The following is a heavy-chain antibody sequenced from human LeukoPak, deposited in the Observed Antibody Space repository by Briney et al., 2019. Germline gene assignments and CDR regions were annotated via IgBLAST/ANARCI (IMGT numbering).Heavy chain of an antibody. J-gene: IGHJ6*02. D-gene: IGHD2-2*01. Sequence: GRSLRLSCAASGFTFSSYAMHRVRQAPGQELEWVAVISYDGSNKYYADSVKGRFNISRDYSKNPLYLQMNSLRAEDTAVYYCARAQFTMRFYYGMDVWGQGNTVTVSS. CDR3: ARAQFTMRFYYGMDV. CDR2: ISYDGSNK. CDR1: GFTFSSYA. V-gene: IGHV3-30-3*01.